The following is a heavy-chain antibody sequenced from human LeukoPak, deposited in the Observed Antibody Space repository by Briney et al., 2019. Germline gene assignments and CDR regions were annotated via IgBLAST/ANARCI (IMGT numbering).Heavy chain of an antibody. J-gene: IGHJ4*02. D-gene: IGHD3-22*01. CDR2: IYPGDPNT. CDR3: ASARAVYDTSGDYAYYFDY. CDR1: GYSFTNYW. V-gene: IGHV5-51*01. Sequence: KFGDSLKISCKGSGYSFTNYWIGWVRQIPGKGMEWMGIIYPGDPNTRYSPSFQGQVSISADKSITTAYLQWGSLKASDTAMYYCASARAVYDTSGDYAYYFDYWGQGTLLTVSS.